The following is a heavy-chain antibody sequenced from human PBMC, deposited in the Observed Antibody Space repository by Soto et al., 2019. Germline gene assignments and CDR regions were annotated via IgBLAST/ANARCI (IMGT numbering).Heavy chain of an antibody. V-gene: IGHV1-18*01. D-gene: IGHD6-19*01. CDR3: ARDGSGLPTSYQNWFDP. CDR1: GYTFTSYV. CDR2: ISAYNGNT. Sequence: ASVKVSCKASGYTFTSYVISWVRQAPGQGLEWMGWISAYNGNTNYAQKLQGRVTMTTDTSTSTAYMELRSLRSDDTAVYYCARDGSGLPTSYQNWFDPWGQGTLVTVSS. J-gene: IGHJ5*02.